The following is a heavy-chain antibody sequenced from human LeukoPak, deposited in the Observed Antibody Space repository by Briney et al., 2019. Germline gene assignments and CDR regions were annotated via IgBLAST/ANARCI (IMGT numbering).Heavy chain of an antibody. CDR3: AKDILGGDYYDSSGAFDI. CDR1: GFTVSSNY. D-gene: IGHD3-22*01. J-gene: IGHJ3*02. V-gene: IGHV3-9*01. CDR2: ISWNSDSI. Sequence: LRLSCAASGFTVSSNYMSSVRQAPGKGLEWVSGISWNSDSIRYADSVKGRFTISRDNAKNSLYLQMNSLRAEDTALYYCAKDILGGDYYDSSGAFDIWGQGTMVTVSS.